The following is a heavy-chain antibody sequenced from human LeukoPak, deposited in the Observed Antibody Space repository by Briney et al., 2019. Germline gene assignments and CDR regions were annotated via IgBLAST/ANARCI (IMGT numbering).Heavy chain of an antibody. J-gene: IGHJ3*02. CDR1: GFTFSSCG. Sequence: GALRLSCAASGFTFSSCGMHWVRQAPGKGVEWVAVISYDGSNKYYADSVKGRFTISRDNSKNTLFLEMNSLRAEDTAVYYCAKALTSGWYLDAFNIWGQGTMVTVSS. D-gene: IGHD6-19*01. CDR2: ISYDGSNK. V-gene: IGHV3-30*18. CDR3: AKALTSGWYLDAFNI.